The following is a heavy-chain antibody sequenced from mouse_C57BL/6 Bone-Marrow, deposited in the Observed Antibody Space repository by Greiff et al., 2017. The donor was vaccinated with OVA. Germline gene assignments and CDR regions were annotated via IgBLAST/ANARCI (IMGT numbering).Heavy chain of an antibody. J-gene: IGHJ4*01. CDR3: TSPSSYYYAIDY. D-gene: IGHD1-1*01. Sequence: DVMLVESGEGLVKPGGSLKLSCAASGFTFSSYAMSWVRQTPEKRLEWVAYISSGGDYIYYADTVKGRFTLSRDNARNTLYLQMSSLKSEDTARYDCTSPSSYYYAIDYWGQGTSVTVSS. V-gene: IGHV5-9-1*02. CDR2: ISSGGDYI. CDR1: GFTFSSYA.